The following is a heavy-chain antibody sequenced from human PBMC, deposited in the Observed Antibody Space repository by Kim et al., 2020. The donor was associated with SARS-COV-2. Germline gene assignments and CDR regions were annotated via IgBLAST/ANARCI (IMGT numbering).Heavy chain of an antibody. J-gene: IGHJ6*03. CDR3: ARVMYYYYYMDV. Sequence: YANSVKGRFTIPRDNSKTTLNLQMNSLRAEDTAVYYCARVMYYYYYMDVWGKGTTVTVSS. V-gene: IGHV3-33*01. D-gene: IGHD3-16*01.